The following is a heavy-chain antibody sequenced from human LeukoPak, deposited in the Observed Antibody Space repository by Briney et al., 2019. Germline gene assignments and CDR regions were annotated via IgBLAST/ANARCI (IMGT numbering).Heavy chain of an antibody. D-gene: IGHD5-12*01. V-gene: IGHV3-23*01. CDR1: GFTFNTYA. CDR3: AKGNSGYNSGYYYHFFDY. CDR2: IGGGGGT. Sequence: GGSLRLSCAASGFTFNTYAMCWVLQAPGKGLEWVSSIGGGGGTYYADSLKGRFTISRDNSKNTLYLQMNSLRAEDTAVYYCAKGNSGYNSGYYYHFFDYWGQGTLVTVSS. J-gene: IGHJ4*02.